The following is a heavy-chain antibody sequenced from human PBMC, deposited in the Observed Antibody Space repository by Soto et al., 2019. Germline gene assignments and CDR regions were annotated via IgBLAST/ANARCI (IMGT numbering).Heavy chain of an antibody. Sequence: GGSLRLSCAASWFTVSSTYMSWVRQAPGKGLEWVSIIFSSGESFYADSVKGRFTISRDSSDNTVYLQMNSLKAEDTAVYYCARGGIGMVRTFDHWGQGTLVTAPQ. J-gene: IGHJ4*02. CDR3: ARGGIGMVRTFDH. CDR1: WFTVSSTY. CDR2: IFSSGES. D-gene: IGHD3-10*01. V-gene: IGHV3-53*01.